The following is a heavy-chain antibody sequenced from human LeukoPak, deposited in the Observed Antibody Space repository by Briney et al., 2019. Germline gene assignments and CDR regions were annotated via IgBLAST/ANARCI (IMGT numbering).Heavy chain of an antibody. CDR1: GFTFSSYS. CDR2: ISSSSSYI. Sequence: GGSLRLSCAASGFTFSSYSMNWVRQAPGKGLEWVSSISSSSSYIYYADSVKGRFTISRDNSKNTLYLQMNSLRAEDTAVYYCAKFAQYCSSTSCYKDYYYGMDVWGQGTTVTVSS. V-gene: IGHV3-21*04. CDR3: AKFAQYCSSTSCYKDYYYGMDV. D-gene: IGHD2-2*02. J-gene: IGHJ6*02.